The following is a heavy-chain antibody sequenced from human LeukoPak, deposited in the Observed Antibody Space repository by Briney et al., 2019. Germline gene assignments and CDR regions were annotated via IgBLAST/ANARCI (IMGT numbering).Heavy chain of an antibody. V-gene: IGHV1-2*02. CDR2: INPNSGGT. Sequence: ASVKVSCKASGYTLTDYYMHLVRQAPRQGLEWMGWINPNSGGTNYAQKLRGRVTQTRETSLSTDYIELSRLISDGPTLYYSAIFTVTTVPMDYWGQGTLVTVSS. CDR1: GYTLTDYY. D-gene: IGHD4-17*01. CDR3: AIFTVTTVPMDY. J-gene: IGHJ4*02.